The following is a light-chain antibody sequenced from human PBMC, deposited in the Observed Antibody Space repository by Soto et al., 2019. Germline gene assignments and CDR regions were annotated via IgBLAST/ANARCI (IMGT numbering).Light chain of an antibody. CDR1: QSVSSN. J-gene: IGKJ1*01. V-gene: IGKV3-20*01. Sequence: EIVFTQSPGTPALSPGERATLSCRASQSVSSNLAWYQQKPGQAPRLLIYGASTRATGIPARFSGSGSGTEFTLTISGLEPEDFAVYHCQQYGSSPRTFGQGTKVDI. CDR3: QQYGSSPRT. CDR2: GAS.